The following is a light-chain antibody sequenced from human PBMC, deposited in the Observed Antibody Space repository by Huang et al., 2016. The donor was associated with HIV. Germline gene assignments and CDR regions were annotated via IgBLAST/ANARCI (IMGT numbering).Light chain of an antibody. Sequence: DIVMTQSPDSLTVSLGKRATINCKSSQTVLDNSNNKNYIAWYQQKPGQSPKLLLYWASTRQYGVPDRFSGSGSGTDFTLTISRLQAEDVAVYFCQQYFSSPNTFGQGTKLEIK. CDR3: QQYFSSPNT. CDR1: QTVLDNSNNKNY. J-gene: IGKJ2*01. CDR2: WAS. V-gene: IGKV4-1*01.